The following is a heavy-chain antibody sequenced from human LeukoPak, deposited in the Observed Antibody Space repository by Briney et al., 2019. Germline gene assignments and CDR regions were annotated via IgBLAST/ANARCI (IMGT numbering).Heavy chain of an antibody. CDR1: GYTFSSYS. CDR3: AREAKRVTTVDY. Sequence: GGSLRLSCAASGYTFSSYSMNWVRQAPGKGLEWVSSISSSSSYIYYADSVKGRFTISRDNAKNSLYLQMNSLRAEDTAVYYCAREAKRVTTVDYWGQGTLVTVSS. V-gene: IGHV3-21*01. J-gene: IGHJ4*02. CDR2: ISSSSSYI. D-gene: IGHD4-17*01.